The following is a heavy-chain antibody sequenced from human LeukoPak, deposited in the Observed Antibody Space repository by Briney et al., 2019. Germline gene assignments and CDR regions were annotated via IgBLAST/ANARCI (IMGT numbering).Heavy chain of an antibody. V-gene: IGHV4-34*01. CDR3: ASGRNPYIVVGPAAGTDWFDA. Sequence: AEPLSLMCGVYGGSLSGYYWIGIRQPPPKGGEWVGEIDHRECTNHNPSLKTRVTLSVDTSKNQFSLKLSYVTGADTAVYSCASGRNPYIVVGPAAGTDWFDAWGQGTLVTVSS. D-gene: IGHD2-2*01. CDR2: IDHRECT. CDR1: GGSLSGYY. J-gene: IGHJ5*02.